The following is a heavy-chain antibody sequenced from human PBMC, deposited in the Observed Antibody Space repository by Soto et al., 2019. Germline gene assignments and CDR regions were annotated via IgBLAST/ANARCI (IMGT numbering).Heavy chain of an antibody. CDR3: TRERYDFWSGSHFDY. D-gene: IGHD3-3*01. J-gene: IGHJ4*02. CDR1: GFTFGDYA. Sequence: PGGSLRLSCTASGFTFGDYAMSWFRQAPGKGLEWVGFIRSKAYGGTTEYAASVKGRFTISRDDSKSIAYLQMNSLKTEDTAVYYCTRERYDFWSGSHFDYWGQGTLVTVSS. CDR2: IRSKAYGGTT. V-gene: IGHV3-49*03.